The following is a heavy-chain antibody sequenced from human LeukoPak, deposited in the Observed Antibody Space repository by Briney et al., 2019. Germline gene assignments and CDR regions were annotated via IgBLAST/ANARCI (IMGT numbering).Heavy chain of an antibody. D-gene: IGHD5-12*01. Sequence: LRLSCAASGFTFSSYEMNWVRQPPGKGLEWIGSIYYSGNTYYNPSLKSRVTISVDTSKNQFSLKLSSVTAADTAVYYCARHKIGYDHYYYMDVWGKGTTVTISS. V-gene: IGHV4-39*01. J-gene: IGHJ6*03. CDR1: GFTFSSYE. CDR3: ARHKIGYDHYYYMDV. CDR2: IYYSGNT.